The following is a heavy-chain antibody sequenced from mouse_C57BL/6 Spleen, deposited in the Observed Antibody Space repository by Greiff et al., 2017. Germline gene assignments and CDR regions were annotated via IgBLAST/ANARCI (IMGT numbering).Heavy chain of an antibody. CDR3: ARVQGYYGSWDY. CDR2: ISDGGSYT. J-gene: IGHJ2*01. CDR1: GFTFSSYA. D-gene: IGHD1-1*01. Sequence: VQLKESGGGLVKPGGSLKLSCAASGFTFSSYAMSWVRQTPEKRLEWVATISDGGSYTYYPDNVKGRFTISRDNAKNNLYLQMSHLKSEDTAMYYCARVQGYYGSWDYWGQGTTLTVAS. V-gene: IGHV5-4*01.